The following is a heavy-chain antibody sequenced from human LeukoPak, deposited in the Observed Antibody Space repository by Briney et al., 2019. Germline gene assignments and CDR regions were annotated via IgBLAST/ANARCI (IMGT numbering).Heavy chain of an antibody. CDR2: IYYSGST. J-gene: IGHJ4*02. CDR1: GGSISSSSYY. V-gene: IGHV4-61*05. Sequence: SETLSLTCTVSGGSISSSSYYWGWIRQPPGKGLEWIGYIYYSGSTNYNPSLKSRVTISVDTSKNQFSLKLSSVTAADTAVYYCARSISPTRYFWSSRREYYFDYWGQGTLVTVSS. D-gene: IGHD3-3*01. CDR3: ARSISPTRYFWSSRREYYFDY.